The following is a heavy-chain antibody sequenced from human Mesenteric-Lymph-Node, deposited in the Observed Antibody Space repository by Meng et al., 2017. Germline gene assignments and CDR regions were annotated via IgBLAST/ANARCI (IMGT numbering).Heavy chain of an antibody. Sequence: GESLKISCAASGFPFSFYAMGWVRQAPGKGLEWVSSISSSSYIYYADSVKGRFTISRDNAKNSLYLQMNSLRAEDTAVYYCARVFGMITFGGAQQDYWGQGTLVTVSS. CDR1: GFPFSFYA. CDR2: ISSSSYI. CDR3: ARVFGMITFGGAQQDY. D-gene: IGHD3-16*01. V-gene: IGHV3-21*01. J-gene: IGHJ4*02.